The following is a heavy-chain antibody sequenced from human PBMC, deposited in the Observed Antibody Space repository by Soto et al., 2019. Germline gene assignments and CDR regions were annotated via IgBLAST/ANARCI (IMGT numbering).Heavy chain of an antibody. CDR1: GFTFSDHY. CDR3: GTAGYNDFSGY. Sequence: VQLVESGGGLGKPGGSLRLSCAASGFTFSDHYMSWIRQAPGKRLEWVSYISGSSGSTNYAESVKGRFTISRDNAKRSLYVQMNSLRAEDTAVYYCGTAGYNDFSGYWGQRTLVTVSS. CDR2: ISGSSGST. J-gene: IGHJ4*02. D-gene: IGHD3-3*01. V-gene: IGHV3-11*06.